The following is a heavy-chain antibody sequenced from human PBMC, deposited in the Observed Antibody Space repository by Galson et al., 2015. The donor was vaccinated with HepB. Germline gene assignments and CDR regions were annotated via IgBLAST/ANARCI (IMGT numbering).Heavy chain of an antibody. Sequence: SLRLSCAASGFTFSSYSMNWVRQAPGKGLEWVSYISSSSSTIYYADSVKGRFTISRDNAKNSLYLQMNSLRDEDTAVYYCARDLGYCSSTSCYKRLGYFDYWGQGTLVTVSS. CDR2: ISSSSSTI. V-gene: IGHV3-48*02. D-gene: IGHD2-2*02. CDR1: GFTFSSYS. J-gene: IGHJ4*02. CDR3: ARDLGYCSSTSCYKRLGYFDY.